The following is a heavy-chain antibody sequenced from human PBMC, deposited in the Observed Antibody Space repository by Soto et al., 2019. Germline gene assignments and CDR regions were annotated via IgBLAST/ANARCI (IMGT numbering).Heavy chain of an antibody. J-gene: IGHJ1*01. CDR1: GFPFIGLG. D-gene: IGHD6-13*01. V-gene: IGHV3-33*01. CDR3: ARLIAAAGAEYFQH. CDR2: IWYVGGNK. Sequence: QVQLVESGGGVVKLGRPWRLSFEASGFPFIGLGMTWAGKVPGRGLGGGAVIWYVGGNKYYADSVKARFTISRDNSKNTLYLQMNSLRAEDTAVYYCARLIAAAGAEYFQHWGQGTLVTVSS.